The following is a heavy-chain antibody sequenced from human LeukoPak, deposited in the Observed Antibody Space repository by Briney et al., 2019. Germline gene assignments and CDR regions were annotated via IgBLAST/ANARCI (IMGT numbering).Heavy chain of an antibody. CDR3: ARDMEMATISGFDY. Sequence: GSLRLSCAASGFTFSTYWMHWVRQAPGEGLVWVSRINGDGSSITYADSVKGRFTISRDNAKNTLYLQMSGLRAEDTAVYYCARDMEMATISGFDYWGQGTLVTVSS. V-gene: IGHV3-74*03. J-gene: IGHJ4*02. CDR2: INGDGSSI. D-gene: IGHD5-12*01. CDR1: GFTFSTYW.